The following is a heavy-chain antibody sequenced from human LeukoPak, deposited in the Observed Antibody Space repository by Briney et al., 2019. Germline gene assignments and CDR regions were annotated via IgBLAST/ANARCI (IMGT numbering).Heavy chain of an antibody. V-gene: IGHV4-59*01. Sequence: SETLSLTCTVSGGSISSYYWSWIRQPPGKGLEWIGYFYYSGSTNYNPSLKSRVTISEDTSKNQFSLKLTPLTAANAAVYYSARESAAGPFDYWGQGTLVTVSS. CDR1: GGSISSYY. CDR3: ARESAAGPFDY. D-gene: IGHD6-13*01. CDR2: FYYSGST. J-gene: IGHJ4*02.